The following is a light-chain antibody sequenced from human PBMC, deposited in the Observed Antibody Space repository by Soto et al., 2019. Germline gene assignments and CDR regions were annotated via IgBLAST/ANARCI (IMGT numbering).Light chain of an antibody. V-gene: IGKV1-39*01. CDR3: QQSYSPL. CDR2: AAS. CDR1: QSISSY. J-gene: IGKJ4*01. Sequence: DIHMTQSPSSPSASVGDRVTITYRASQSISSYLHSFPQKPGKASKLLIYAASSPPSAVPSTLSGRGSGTDFPLPTSSLQPDDFTTYNCQQSYSPLVGGGTKVDIK.